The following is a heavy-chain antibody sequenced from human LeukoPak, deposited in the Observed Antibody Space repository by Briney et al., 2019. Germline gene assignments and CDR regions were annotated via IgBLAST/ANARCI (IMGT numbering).Heavy chain of an antibody. Sequence: SQTLSLTCAISGDSVSSNSAAWNWIRQSPSRGLEWLGRTYYRSKWYNDYAVSVKSRITINPDTSKNQFSLQLNSVTPEDTAVYYCARGYYDSSGYYSDTFDYWGQGTLVTVSS. CDR2: TYYRSKWYN. J-gene: IGHJ4*02. CDR3: ARGYYDSSGYYSDTFDY. V-gene: IGHV6-1*01. CDR1: GDSVSSNSAA. D-gene: IGHD3-22*01.